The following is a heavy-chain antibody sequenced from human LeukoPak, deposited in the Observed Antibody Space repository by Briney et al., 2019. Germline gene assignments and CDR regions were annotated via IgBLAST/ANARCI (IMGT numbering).Heavy chain of an antibody. J-gene: IGHJ4*02. CDR3: GRERRMVGITSHFDA. D-gene: IGHD2-2*01. CDR2: IWSDGNNR. Sequence: PGGSLRLSCVVSGFTFSSYGMHWVRQAPGKGLEWVAIIWSDGNNRYYADSVKGRFTISRDNSKNTLYLQMNNLRAEDTAVYYCGRERRMVGITSHFDAWGQGPLVNVSS. CDR1: GFTFSSYG. V-gene: IGHV3-33*08.